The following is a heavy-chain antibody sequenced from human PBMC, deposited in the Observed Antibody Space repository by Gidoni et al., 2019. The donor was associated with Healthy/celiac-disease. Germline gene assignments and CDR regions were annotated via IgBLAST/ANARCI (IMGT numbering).Heavy chain of an antibody. CDR3: ATVGRDPGIPEAPGFDC. CDR2: VDPEDGER. Sequence: EVQLVQSGAEVKKPGATVKIPCKVSGYTFTDYYIHWVQQAPGKGLEWLGLVDPEDGERIYAEKFQGRVTMTADTSTDTAYMELSSLRSEDTAVYYCATVGRDPGIPEAPGFDCWGQGTLVTVSS. D-gene: IGHD1-1*01. V-gene: IGHV1-69-2*01. CDR1: GYTFTDYY. J-gene: IGHJ4*02.